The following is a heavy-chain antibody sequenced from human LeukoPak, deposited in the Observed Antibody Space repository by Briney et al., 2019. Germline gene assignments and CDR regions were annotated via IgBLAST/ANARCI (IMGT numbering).Heavy chain of an antibody. D-gene: IGHD3-10*01. CDR3: ARDVVLLWFGELLSYGMDV. Sequence: PGGSLRLSCVGSGFTFRSHAMSWVRQAPEKGLEFVSGIYENGGTTYYADSVKGRFSISRDNSKNTLYLQMNSLRAEDTAVYYCARDVVLLWFGELLSYGMDVWGQGTTVTVSS. V-gene: IGHV3-23*01. J-gene: IGHJ6*02. CDR1: GFTFRSHA. CDR2: IYENGGTT.